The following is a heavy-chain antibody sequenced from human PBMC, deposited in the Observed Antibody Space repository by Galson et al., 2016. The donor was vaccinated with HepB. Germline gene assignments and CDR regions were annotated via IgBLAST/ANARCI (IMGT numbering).Heavy chain of an antibody. Sequence: SLRLSCAASGFTFSSYAMSWVRQAPGKGLEWVSAISGSGDTTYYEDSVKGRLTISRDNSRSMLFLQMNSLKTEDTGVYYCVRGSTAPDVWGKGTTVTVSS. CDR3: VRGSTAPDV. CDR1: GFTFSSYA. CDR2: ISGSGDTT. V-gene: IGHV3-23*01. D-gene: IGHD1-26*01. J-gene: IGHJ6*04.